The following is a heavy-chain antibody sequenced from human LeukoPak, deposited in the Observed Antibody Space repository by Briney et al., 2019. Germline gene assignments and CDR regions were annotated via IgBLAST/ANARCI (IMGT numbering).Heavy chain of an antibody. CDR3: ARDRAGSYAMGFDP. D-gene: IGHD1-26*01. CDR2: IYTSGNT. Sequence: SQTLSLTCTVSGGSISSGSYCWSWIRQPAGKGLEWIGRIYTSGNTNYNPSLKSRVTISVDTSKNQFSLKLSSVTAADTAVYYCARDRAGSYAMGFDPWGQGTLVTVSS. J-gene: IGHJ5*02. CDR1: GGSISSGSYC. V-gene: IGHV4-61*02.